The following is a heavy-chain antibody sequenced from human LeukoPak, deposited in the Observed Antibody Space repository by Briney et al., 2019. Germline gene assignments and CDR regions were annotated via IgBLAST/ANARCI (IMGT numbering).Heavy chain of an antibody. Sequence: SETLSLTCSVSGGSIRNYYWTWIRQPPGKGLEWIGHVSNSGNTKYNPSLKSRVTISIDTSKKHFSLNLSSVSAADTAVYYCAGRAFYDSSGLDFWGQGILVTVCS. V-gene: IGHV4-59*08. CDR3: AGRAFYDSSGLDF. CDR1: GGSIRNYY. CDR2: VSNSGNT. D-gene: IGHD3-22*01. J-gene: IGHJ4*02.